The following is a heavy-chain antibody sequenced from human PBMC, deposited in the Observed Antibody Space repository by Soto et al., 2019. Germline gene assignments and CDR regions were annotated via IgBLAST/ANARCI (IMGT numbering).Heavy chain of an antibody. Sequence: PSETLSLTCTVSGGSISSYYWSWIRQPPGKGLEWIGYIYYSGSTNYNPSLKSRVTISVDTSKNQFSLKLSSVTAADTAVYYCARGGGYLDPYYFDYWGQGTLVTVSS. J-gene: IGHJ4*02. CDR2: IYYSGST. CDR1: GGSISSYY. CDR3: ARGGGYLDPYYFDY. V-gene: IGHV4-59*01. D-gene: IGHD3-22*01.